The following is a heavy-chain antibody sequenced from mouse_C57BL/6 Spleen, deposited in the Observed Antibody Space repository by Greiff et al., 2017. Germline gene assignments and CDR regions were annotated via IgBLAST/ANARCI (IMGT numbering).Heavy chain of an antibody. J-gene: IGHJ4*01. D-gene: IGHD2-1*01. Sequence: QVQLQQPGAELVRPGTSVKLSCKASGCTFTSYWMHWVKQRPGQGLEWIGVIDPSDSYTNYNQKFKGKATLTVDTSSSTAYMQLSSLTSEDSAVYYCARVPGNYDAMDYWGQGTSVTVSS. CDR2: IDPSDSYT. CDR3: ARVPGNYDAMDY. CDR1: GCTFTSYW. V-gene: IGHV1-59*01.